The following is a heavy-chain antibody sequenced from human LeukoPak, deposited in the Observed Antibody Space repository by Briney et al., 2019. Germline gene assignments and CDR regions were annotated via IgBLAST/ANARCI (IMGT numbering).Heavy chain of an antibody. D-gene: IGHD3-22*01. V-gene: IGHV3-21*01. Sequence: KTGGSLKLSCAASGFTFSGSAMHWVRQAPGKGLEWVSSISSSSSYIYFADSVKGRFTVSRDNAKNSLNLQMNSLRAEDTAVYYCARADSSGYYLVGGFDIWGQGTMVTVSS. CDR1: GFTFSGSA. CDR3: ARADSSGYYLVGGFDI. J-gene: IGHJ3*02. CDR2: ISSSSSYI.